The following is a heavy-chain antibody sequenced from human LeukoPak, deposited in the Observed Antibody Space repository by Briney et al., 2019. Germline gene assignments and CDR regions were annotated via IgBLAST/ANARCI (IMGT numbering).Heavy chain of an antibody. D-gene: IGHD6-19*01. CDR3: ARGIGLYSSGWQDY. V-gene: IGHV3-13*04. CDR1: RFTFSSYD. Sequence: GGSRRLSRAAARFTFSSYDMHWVRQATGKGLEWVSAIGTAGDTYYPGSVKGRFTISRENAKNSLYLQMNSLRAGDTAVYYCARGIGLYSSGWQDYWGQGTLVTVSS. CDR2: IGTAGDT. J-gene: IGHJ4*02.